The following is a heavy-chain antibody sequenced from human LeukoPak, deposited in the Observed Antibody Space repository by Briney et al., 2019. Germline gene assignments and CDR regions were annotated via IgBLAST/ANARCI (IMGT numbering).Heavy chain of an antibody. J-gene: IGHJ6*02. Sequence: GGSLRLSCAASGFTFSSYWMHWVRQAPGKGLVWVSRINSDGSSTSYADSVKGRFTISRDNAKNTLYLQMNSLRAEDTAVYHCARVLYYDFWSGYSDYYYYYGMDVWGQGTTVTVSS. V-gene: IGHV3-74*01. CDR1: GFTFSSYW. D-gene: IGHD3-3*01. CDR2: INSDGSST. CDR3: ARVLYYDFWSGYSDYYYYYGMDV.